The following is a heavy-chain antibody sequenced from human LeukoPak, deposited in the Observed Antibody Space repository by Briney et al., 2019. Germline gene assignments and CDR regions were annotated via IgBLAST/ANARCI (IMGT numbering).Heavy chain of an antibody. D-gene: IGHD1-7*01. Sequence: SETLSLTCTGSGGSISSYYWSWIRQPPGKGLEWIGYIYYSGSTNYNPSLKSRVTISVDTSKNQFSLKLSSVTAADTAVYYCAATTYYFDYWGQGTLVTVSS. CDR1: GGSISSYY. J-gene: IGHJ4*02. V-gene: IGHV4-59*01. CDR3: AATTYYFDY. CDR2: IYYSGST.